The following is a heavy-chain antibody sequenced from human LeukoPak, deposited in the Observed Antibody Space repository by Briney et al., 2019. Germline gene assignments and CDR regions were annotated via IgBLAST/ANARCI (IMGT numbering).Heavy chain of an antibody. CDR2: IWYGGSNK. Sequence: PGRSLRLSCAASGFTFSSYGMHWVRQAPGKGLEWVAVIWYGGSNKYYADSVKGRFTISRDNSKNTLYLQMNSLRAEDTAVYYCARDQKYSGYDWGVYWGQGTLVTVSS. D-gene: IGHD5-12*01. CDR1: GFTFSSYG. V-gene: IGHV3-33*01. CDR3: ARDQKYSGYDWGVY. J-gene: IGHJ4*02.